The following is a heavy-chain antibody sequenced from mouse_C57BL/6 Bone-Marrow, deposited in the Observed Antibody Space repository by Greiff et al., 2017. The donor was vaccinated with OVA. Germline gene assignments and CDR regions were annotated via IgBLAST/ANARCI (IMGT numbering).Heavy chain of an antibody. D-gene: IGHD1-1*01. CDR2: ISDGGSYT. CDR3: ARVPAYYYGSSYVSYAMDY. CDR1: GFTFSSYA. J-gene: IGHJ4*01. Sequence: EVMLVESGGGLVKPGGSLKLSCAASGFTFSSYAMSWVRQTPEKRLEWVATISDGGSYTYYPDNLKGRFTISRDNAKNNLYLQMSHLKSEDTAMYYCARVPAYYYGSSYVSYAMDYWGQGTSVTVSS. V-gene: IGHV5-4*03.